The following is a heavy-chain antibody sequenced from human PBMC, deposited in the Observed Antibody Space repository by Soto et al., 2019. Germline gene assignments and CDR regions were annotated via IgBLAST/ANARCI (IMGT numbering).Heavy chain of an antibody. CDR3: ARGYYDSSGYTGFDY. V-gene: IGHV3-11*06. J-gene: IGHJ4*02. D-gene: IGHD3-22*01. Sequence: LRLSCAPSGFTFSDYYMRWIRQGPGEGREWFSYISSSSSYTNYADSVKGRFTVSRDNAKNSLYLQMNSLRAEDTAVYYCARGYYDSSGYTGFDYWGQGTLVTVSS. CDR1: GFTFSDYY. CDR2: ISSSSSYT.